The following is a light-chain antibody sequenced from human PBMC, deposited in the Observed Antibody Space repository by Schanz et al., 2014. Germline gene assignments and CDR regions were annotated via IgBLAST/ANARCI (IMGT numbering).Light chain of an antibody. CDR2: DVS. V-gene: IGLV2-14*03. CDR3: SSYTSSRDVV. Sequence: QSALTQPASVSGSPGQSITISCAGTSSDVGGYNYVSWYQQYPGKAPKLMIYDVSSRPSGVSNRFSGSKSGNTASLTVSGLQAEDEADYYCSSYTSSRDVVFGGGTKLTVL. CDR1: SSDVGGYNY. J-gene: IGLJ2*01.